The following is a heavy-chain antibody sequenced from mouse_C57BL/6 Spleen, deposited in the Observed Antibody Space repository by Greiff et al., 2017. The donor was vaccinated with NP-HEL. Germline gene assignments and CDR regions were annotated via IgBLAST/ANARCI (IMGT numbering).Heavy chain of an antibody. CDR3: ARDLIRGWFAY. CDR1: GYTFTSYW. Sequence: QVHVKQPGAELVRPGTSVKLSCKASGYTFTSYWMHWVKQRPGQGLEWIGVIDPSDSYTNYNQKFKGKATLTVDTSSSTAYMQLSSLTSEDSAVYYCARDLIRGWFAYWGQGTLVTVSA. J-gene: IGHJ3*01. CDR2: IDPSDSYT. V-gene: IGHV1-59*01.